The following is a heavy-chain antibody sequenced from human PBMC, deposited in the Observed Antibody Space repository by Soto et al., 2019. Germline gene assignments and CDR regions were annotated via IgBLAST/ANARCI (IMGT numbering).Heavy chain of an antibody. J-gene: IGHJ4*02. CDR1: GFTFSSYA. CDR3: ASRSSGWYIDY. V-gene: IGHV3-23*01. CDR2: ISGSGGST. D-gene: IGHD6-19*01. Sequence: GGSLRLSCAASGFTFSSYAMNWVRQAPGKGLEWVSVISGSGGSTYYADSVKGRFTISRDNSKNTLYLQMNSLRAEDTAVYYCASRSSGWYIDYWGQGTLVTVS.